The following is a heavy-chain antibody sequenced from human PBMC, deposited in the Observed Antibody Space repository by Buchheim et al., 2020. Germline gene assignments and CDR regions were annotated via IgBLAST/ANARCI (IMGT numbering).Heavy chain of an antibody. V-gene: IGHV4-39*07. CDR3: ARGSYQTGWRGFSYYSMDV. CDR1: GASINSGGYY. J-gene: IGHJ6*02. CDR2: IYSGGST. Sequence: HLQGSGPGLVRPSETLSLTCTVSGASINSGGYYWDWVRQPPGKGLEWVGHIYSGGSTYFNPSLKSRVTFSFDPSNNQISLMLTSVTAADTGTYYCARGSYQTGWRGFSYYSMDVWGQGT. D-gene: IGHD6-19*01.